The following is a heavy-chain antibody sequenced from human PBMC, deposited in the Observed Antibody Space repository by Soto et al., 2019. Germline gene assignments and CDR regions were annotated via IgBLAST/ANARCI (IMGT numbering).Heavy chain of an antibody. J-gene: IGHJ4*02. V-gene: IGHV1-8*01. Sequence: QGQLVQSGAAVKKPGASVKVSCKASGYTFTSYDINWVRQATGQGLEWMGWMNPNSGNTGYAQKFQGRVTMTRKTSVSTAYMELSSLRSEDTAVYYCARDDCSGGSCYSAEFDYWGQGTLVTVSS. D-gene: IGHD2-15*01. CDR1: GYTFTSYD. CDR2: MNPNSGNT. CDR3: ARDDCSGGSCYSAEFDY.